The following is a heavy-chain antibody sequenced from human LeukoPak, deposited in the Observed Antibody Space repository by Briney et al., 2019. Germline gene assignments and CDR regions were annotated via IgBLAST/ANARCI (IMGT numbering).Heavy chain of an antibody. Sequence: ASVQVSCKASGYTFTSYDINWVRQATGQGLEWMGWMNPNSGNTGYAQKFQGRVTMTRNTSISTAYMELSSLRSEDTAVYYCARRRDTMVREQLDYWGQGILVTVSS. CDR1: GYTFTSYD. CDR2: MNPNSGNT. D-gene: IGHD3-10*01. CDR3: ARRRDTMVREQLDY. V-gene: IGHV1-8*01. J-gene: IGHJ4*02.